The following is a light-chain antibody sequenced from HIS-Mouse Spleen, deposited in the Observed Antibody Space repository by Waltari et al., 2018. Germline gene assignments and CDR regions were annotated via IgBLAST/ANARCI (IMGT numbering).Light chain of an antibody. J-gene: IGLJ2*01. V-gene: IGLV2-11*01. Sequence: QSALTQPRSVSGSPGPSVTISCTGTSSDVGGYHYVSWYQQHPGKAPKLMLYDVSKRPSGVPDRFSGSKSGNTASLTISGLQAEDEADYYCCSYAGSYTLVFGGGTKLTVL. CDR2: DVS. CDR1: SSDVGGYHY. CDR3: CSYAGSYTLV.